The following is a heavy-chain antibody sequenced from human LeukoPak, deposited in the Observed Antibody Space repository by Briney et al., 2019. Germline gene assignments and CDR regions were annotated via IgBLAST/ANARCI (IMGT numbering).Heavy chain of an antibody. D-gene: IGHD6-13*01. Sequence: GGSLRLSCGASGFTFSDYGMHWVRQAPGKGLEWVSAISGSGGSTYYADSVKGRFTISRDNSKNTLYLQMNSLRAEDTAVYYCAKDAAGIAAAGKGNWFDPWGQGTLVTVSS. CDR3: AKDAAGIAAAGKGNWFDP. CDR1: GFTFSDYG. CDR2: ISGSGGST. J-gene: IGHJ5*02. V-gene: IGHV3-23*01.